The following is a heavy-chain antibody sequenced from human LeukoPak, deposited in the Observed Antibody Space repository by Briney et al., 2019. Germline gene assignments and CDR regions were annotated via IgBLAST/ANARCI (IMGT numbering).Heavy chain of an antibody. V-gene: IGHV3-23*01. J-gene: IGHJ4*02. CDR1: GFSFSSYA. D-gene: IGHD3-3*01. CDR2: INNNGGST. Sequence: GGSLRLSCAASGFSFSSYAMSWVRQAPGKWLEWVSAINNNGGSTYYADSVKGRFTISRDNSKNTLYLQMNSLRAEDTAVYYCAKGDLITIFYWGQGTLVTVSS. CDR3: AKGDLITIFY.